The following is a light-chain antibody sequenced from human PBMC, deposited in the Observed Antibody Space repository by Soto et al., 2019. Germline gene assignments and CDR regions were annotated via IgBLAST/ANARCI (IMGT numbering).Light chain of an antibody. CDR1: QGISSY. J-gene: IGKJ1*01. CDR3: QKSNSAPRT. V-gene: IGKV1-27*01. Sequence: DIQMTQSPSSLSASVGDRVTITCRASQGISSYLAWYQQKPVKVPKLLIYGASTLQSGVPTRFSGSGSGTDFTLTISSLQPEDVATYYYQKSNSAPRTFGQGTKVEIK. CDR2: GAS.